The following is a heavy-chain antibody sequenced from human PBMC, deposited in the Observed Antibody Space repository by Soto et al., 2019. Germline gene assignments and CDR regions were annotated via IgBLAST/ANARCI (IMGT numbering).Heavy chain of an antibody. CDR2: ISAYNGNT. CDR1: GYTFTSYG. CDR3: ARCVDTAMVSYYYGMDV. D-gene: IGHD5-18*01. J-gene: IGHJ6*02. V-gene: IGHV1-18*01. Sequence: ASAKVSCKASGYTFTSYGISWVRQAPGQGLEWMGWISAYNGNTNYAQKLQGRVTMTTDTSTSTAYMELRSLRSDDTAVYYCARCVDTAMVSYYYGMDVWGQGTTVTVSS.